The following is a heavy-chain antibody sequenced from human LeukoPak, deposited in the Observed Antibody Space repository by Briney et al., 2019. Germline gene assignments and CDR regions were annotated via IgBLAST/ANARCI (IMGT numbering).Heavy chain of an antibody. J-gene: IGHJ4*02. V-gene: IGHV3-48*04. D-gene: IGHD6-6*01. CDR2: ISSSSSTI. CDR1: GFTFSSYS. Sequence: PGGSLRLSCAASGFTFSSYSMNWVRQAPGKGLEWVSYISSSSSTIYYADSVKGRFTISRDNAKNSLYLQMNSLRAEDTAVYYCARSYSSSRGTFDYWGQGTLVTVSS. CDR3: ARSYSSSRGTFDY.